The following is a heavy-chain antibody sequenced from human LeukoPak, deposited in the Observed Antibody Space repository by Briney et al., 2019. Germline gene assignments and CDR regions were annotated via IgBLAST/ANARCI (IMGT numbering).Heavy chain of an antibody. CDR3: ARGAPTLHCRGGSCYPDY. CDR1: KFTFSVYA. CDR2: ISSDGSLE. J-gene: IGHJ4*02. V-gene: IGHV3-30*04. D-gene: IGHD2-15*01. Sequence: PGRSLRLSCVASKFTFSVYAMHWARQAPGKGLEWVALISSDGSLEYYTDAVKGRFTISRDNSMNTLFLQMNSLRAEDMAVYFCARGAPTLHCRGGSCYPDYWGQGTLVTVSS.